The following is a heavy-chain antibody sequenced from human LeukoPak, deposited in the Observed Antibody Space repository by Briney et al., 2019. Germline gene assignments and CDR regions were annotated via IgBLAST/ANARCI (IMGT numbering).Heavy chain of an antibody. CDR2: ISAYNGNT. D-gene: IGHD3-3*01. CDR1: GYTFTSYG. CDR3: ARERRGITIFGVAKYGMDV. V-gene: IGHV1-18*01. Sequence: ASVKVSCKASGYTFTSYGISWVRQAPGQGLEWMGWISAYNGNTNCAQKLQGRVTMTTDTSTSTAYMELRSLRSDDTAVYYCARERRGITIFGVAKYGMDVWGQGTTVTVSS. J-gene: IGHJ6*02.